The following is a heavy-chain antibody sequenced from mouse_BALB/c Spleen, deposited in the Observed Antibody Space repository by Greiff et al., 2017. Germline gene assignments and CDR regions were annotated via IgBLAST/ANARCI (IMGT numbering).Heavy chain of an antibody. J-gene: IGHJ3*01. V-gene: IGHV1-55*01. CDR1: GYNFTSYW. CDR2: IYPGSGST. D-gene: IGHD2-14*01. CDR3: ARGAYYRNDDWFAY. Sequence: QVQLQQPGAELVKPGTSVKLSCKASGYNFTSYWINWVKLRPGQGLEWIGDIYPGSGSTNYNEKFKSKATLTVDTSSSTAYMQLSSLASEDSTHYYGARGAYYRNDDWFAYWGQGTLVTVSA.